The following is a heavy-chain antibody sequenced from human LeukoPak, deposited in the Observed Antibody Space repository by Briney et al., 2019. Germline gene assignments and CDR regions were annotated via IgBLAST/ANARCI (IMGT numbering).Heavy chain of an antibody. D-gene: IGHD2-2*01. Sequence: GGSLRLSCAASGFTFSSYSMYWVRQAPGKGLEWVSSISSSSSYIYYADSVKGRFTISRDNAKNPLYLQMNSLRAEDTAVYYCAKGASDIVVVTSIYYFDYWGQGTLVTVSS. CDR1: GFTFSSYS. CDR2: ISSSSSYI. V-gene: IGHV3-21*01. CDR3: AKGASDIVVVTSIYYFDY. J-gene: IGHJ4*02.